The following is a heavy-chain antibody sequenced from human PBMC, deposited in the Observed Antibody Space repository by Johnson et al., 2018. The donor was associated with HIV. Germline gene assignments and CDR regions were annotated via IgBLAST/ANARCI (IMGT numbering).Heavy chain of an antibody. CDR2: ISGSGGST. Sequence: MQLVESGGGLVQPRGSLRLSCAASGFTFSSYAMSWVRQAPGKGLEWVSAISGSGGSTYYADSVKGRFTISRDNSKNTLYLQMNSLRAEDTAVYYCAKDRVVTNDAFDIWGQGTMVTVSS. V-gene: IGHV3-23*04. CDR3: AKDRVVTNDAFDI. D-gene: IGHD2-21*02. J-gene: IGHJ3*02. CDR1: GFTFSSYA.